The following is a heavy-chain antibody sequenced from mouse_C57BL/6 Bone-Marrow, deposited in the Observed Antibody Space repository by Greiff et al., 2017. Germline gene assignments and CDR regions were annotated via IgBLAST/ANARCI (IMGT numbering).Heavy chain of an antibody. CDR1: GYTFTSYW. V-gene: IGHV1-69*01. CDR2: IDPSDSYT. D-gene: IGHD3-1*01. CDR3: ARSSGYPDY. J-gene: IGHJ2*01. Sequence: VQLQQPGAELVMPGASVKLSCKASGYTFTSYWMHWVKQRPGQGLEWIGEIDPSDSYTNYNQKFKGKSTLTVDKSSSTAYMQLSSLTSADSAVYYCARSSGYPDYWGQGTTLTVSS.